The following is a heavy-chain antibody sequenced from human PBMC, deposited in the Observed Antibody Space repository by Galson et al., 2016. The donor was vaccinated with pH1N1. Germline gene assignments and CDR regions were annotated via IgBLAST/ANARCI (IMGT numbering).Heavy chain of an antibody. CDR1: GFTFSSYA. V-gene: IGHV3-23*01. Sequence: SLRLSCAASGFTFSSYAMSWVRQAPGKGLEWVSAISGTGGSTYYADSVKGRFTISRDNSKNTLFLQMNSLRADDTAVYYCAKDNVRYYFGSGSFYFDYWGQGTPVTVSS. CDR2: ISGTGGST. J-gene: IGHJ4*02. D-gene: IGHD3-10*01. CDR3: AKDNVRYYFGSGSFYFDY.